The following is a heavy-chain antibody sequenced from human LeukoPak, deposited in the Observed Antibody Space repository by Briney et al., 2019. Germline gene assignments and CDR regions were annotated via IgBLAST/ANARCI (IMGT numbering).Heavy chain of an antibody. V-gene: IGHV4-31*03. CDR2: IYYSGST. CDR1: GGSISSGGYY. Sequence: SQTLSLTCTVSGGSISSGGYYWSWIRPHPGKGLEWIGYIYYSGSTYYNPSLKSRVTISVDTSKNQFSLKVSSVTAADTAVYYCARRLRNPLQYAFDIWGQGTMVTVSS. CDR3: ARRLRNPLQYAFDI. D-gene: IGHD3-16*01. J-gene: IGHJ3*02.